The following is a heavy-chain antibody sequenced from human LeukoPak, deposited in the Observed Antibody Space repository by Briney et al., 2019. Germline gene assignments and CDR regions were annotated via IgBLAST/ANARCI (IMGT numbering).Heavy chain of an antibody. D-gene: IGHD6-19*01. CDR2: IDWDDNT. Sequence: SGPTLVNPTQTLTLTCTFSGFSLHTHGMRVSWIRQSPGKALAYFSRIDWDDNTFYSASLRSRLTISKDTSKNQVILTMTNMDPVDTATYYCARSSHSGVWYDLDYWGQGILVTVSS. CDR1: GFSLHTHGMR. J-gene: IGHJ4*02. V-gene: IGHV2-70*04. CDR3: ARSSHSGVWYDLDY.